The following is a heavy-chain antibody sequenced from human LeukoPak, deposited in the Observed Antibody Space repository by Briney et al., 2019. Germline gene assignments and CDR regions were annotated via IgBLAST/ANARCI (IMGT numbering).Heavy chain of an antibody. CDR2: IYYSGTT. CDR3: ARDGEMATIENYFDY. CDR1: AGSTSSSNYY. V-gene: IGHV4-39*07. J-gene: IGHJ4*02. D-gene: IGHD5-24*01. Sequence: SETLSLTCTVSAGSTSSSNYYWGWIRQPPGKGLEWIGSIYYSGTTHYNPSLKSRVTISVDTSKNRFSLNLSSVTAADTAVYYCARDGEMATIENYFDYWGQGTLVTVSS.